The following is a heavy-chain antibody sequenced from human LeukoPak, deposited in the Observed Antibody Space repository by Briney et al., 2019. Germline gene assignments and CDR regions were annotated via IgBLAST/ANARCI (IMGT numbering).Heavy chain of an antibody. J-gene: IGHJ3*02. CDR3: ARVVTGTTRVDRWAFDI. Sequence: SETLSLTCTVSGGSISSYYWSWIRQPAGKGLEWIGRIYTSGSTNYNPSLKSRVTMSVDTSKNQFSLQLNSVTPEDTAVYYCARVVTGTTRVDRWAFDIWGQGTMVTVSS. CDR2: IYTSGST. V-gene: IGHV4-4*07. CDR1: GGSISSYY. D-gene: IGHD1-7*01.